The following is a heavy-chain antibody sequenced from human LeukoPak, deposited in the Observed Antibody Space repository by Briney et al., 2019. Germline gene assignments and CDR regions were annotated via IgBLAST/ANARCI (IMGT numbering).Heavy chain of an antibody. D-gene: IGHD4-17*01. V-gene: IGHV4-4*07. CDR1: GGSISSYY. Sequence: SETLSLTCTVSGGSISSYYWSWIRQPAGKGLEWIGRIYTSGSTNYNPSLKGRVTMSVDTSKNQFSLKLSSVTAADTAVYYCAREDYGETYWYFDLWGRGTLVTVSS. J-gene: IGHJ2*01. CDR3: AREDYGETYWYFDL. CDR2: IYTSGST.